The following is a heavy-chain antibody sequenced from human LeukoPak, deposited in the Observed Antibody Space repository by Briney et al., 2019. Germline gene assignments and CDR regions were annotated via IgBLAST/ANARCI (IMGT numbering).Heavy chain of an antibody. CDR2: IYYSGST. CDR1: GGSISSGDYY. CDR3: ARDEKTYYDFWSGNIPGAFDI. D-gene: IGHD3-3*01. Sequence: PSQTLSLTCTVSGGSISSGDYYWSRLRQPPWTGLEWIGYIYYSGSTYYNPSLKSRVTISVDTSKNQFSLKLSAVTAADTAVYYCARDEKTYYDFWSGNIPGAFDIWGQGTMVTVSS. V-gene: IGHV4-30-4*08. J-gene: IGHJ3*02.